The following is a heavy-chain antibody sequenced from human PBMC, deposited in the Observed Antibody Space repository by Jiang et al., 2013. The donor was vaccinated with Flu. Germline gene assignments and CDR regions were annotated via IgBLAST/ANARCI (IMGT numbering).Heavy chain of an antibody. CDR1: GGSFSGYY. CDR3: ARSTVVTNVFRL. J-gene: IGHJ4*02. Sequence: LLKPSETLSLTCAVYGGSFSGYYWSWIRQPPGKGLEWIGEINHSGSTNYNPSHKSRVTISVDTSKNQFSLKLSSVTAADTAVYYCARSTVVTNVFRLWGQGTLVTVSS. CDR2: INHSGST. V-gene: IGHV4-34*01. D-gene: IGHD4-23*01.